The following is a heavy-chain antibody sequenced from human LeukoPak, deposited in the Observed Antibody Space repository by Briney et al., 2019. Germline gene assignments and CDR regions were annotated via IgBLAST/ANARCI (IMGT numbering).Heavy chain of an antibody. V-gene: IGHV4-59*12. CDR2: IFYTGST. J-gene: IGHJ6*03. D-gene: IGHD1-14*01. CDR3: ARGDTGYYYMDV. CDR1: GGSISSYY. Sequence: PSETLSLTCTVSGGSISSYYWSWIRQSPGKGLEWIGYIFYTGSTNYNPSLKSRVTMSLDTSKNQFSLKLSSVTAADTAVYYCARGDTGYYYMDVWGKGTTVTISS.